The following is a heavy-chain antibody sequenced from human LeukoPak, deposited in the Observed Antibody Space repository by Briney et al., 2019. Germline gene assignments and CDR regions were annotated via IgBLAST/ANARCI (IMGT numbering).Heavy chain of an antibody. CDR1: GYTFTSYD. Sequence: ALVKVSCKASGYTFTSYDINWVRQATGQGLEWMGWMNPNSGNTGYAQKFQGRVTMTRNTSISTAYMELSSLRSEDTAVYYCARGRRLAAAGRGSYYYYMDVWGKGTTVTVSS. J-gene: IGHJ6*03. CDR3: ARGRRLAAAGRGSYYYYMDV. D-gene: IGHD6-13*01. CDR2: MNPNSGNT. V-gene: IGHV1-8*01.